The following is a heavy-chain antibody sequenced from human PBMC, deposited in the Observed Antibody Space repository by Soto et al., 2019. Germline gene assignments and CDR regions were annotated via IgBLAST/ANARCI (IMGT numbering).Heavy chain of an antibody. CDR1: GFTFSDYY. CDR3: GRDHGGGERVAVPRRYSDL. V-gene: IGHV3-11*05. D-gene: IGHD2-15*01. CDR2: ISSSSSYT. J-gene: IGHJ2*01. Sequence: QVQLVESGGGLVKPGGSLRLSCAASGFTFSDYYMSWIRQAPGKGLEWVSYISSSSSYTNYADSMKGRFTISRDNAKNKLYRKRKGRRAGDTAVYYWGRDHGGGERVAVPRRYSDLGGGATLVTVSP.